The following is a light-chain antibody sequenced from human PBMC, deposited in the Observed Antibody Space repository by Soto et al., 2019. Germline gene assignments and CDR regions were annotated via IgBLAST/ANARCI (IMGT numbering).Light chain of an antibody. V-gene: IGKV3-20*01. CDR1: QSVSSSY. Sequence: EIVLTQAPGTLSLSPGERATLSCRASQSVSSSYLAWYQQKPGQAPRLLIYGASSRATGIPDRFSGSGSGTDFTLTISRLEPEDFAVYHCQQYGSSLTFGQGTRLEIK. CDR2: GAS. CDR3: QQYGSSLT. J-gene: IGKJ5*01.